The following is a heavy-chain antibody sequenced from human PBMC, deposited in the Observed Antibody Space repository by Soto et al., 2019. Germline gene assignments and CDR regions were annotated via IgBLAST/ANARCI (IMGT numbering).Heavy chain of an antibody. J-gene: IGHJ4*02. CDR2: ISSSSGTI. CDR1: GFTFSDYS. CDR3: AREQSGYYMPLYYFDY. V-gene: IGHV3-48*01. Sequence: GGSLRLSCAASGFTFSDYSMNWVRQAPGKGLEWVSYISSSSGTIYYADSVKGRFTISRDNPKNSLYLQMDSLRAEDTAVYYCAREQSGYYMPLYYFDYWGQGTLVTVSS. D-gene: IGHD3-9*01.